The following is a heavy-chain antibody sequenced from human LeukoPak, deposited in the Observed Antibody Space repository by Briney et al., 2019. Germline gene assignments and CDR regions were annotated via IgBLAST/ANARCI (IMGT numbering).Heavy chain of an antibody. CDR3: ARVDSSGSHDY. V-gene: IGHV4-39*07. D-gene: IGHD3-22*01. J-gene: IGHJ4*02. CDR1: GGSISSSSYY. Sequence: SETLSLTCTVSGGSISSSSYYWGWIRQPPGKGLEWIGSIYYSGSTYYNPSLKSRVTISVDTSKNQFSLKLSSVTAADTAVYYCARVDSSGSHDYWGQGTLVTVSS. CDR2: IYYSGST.